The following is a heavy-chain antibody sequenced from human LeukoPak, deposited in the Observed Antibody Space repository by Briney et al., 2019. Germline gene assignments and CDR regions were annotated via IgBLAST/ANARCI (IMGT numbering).Heavy chain of an antibody. CDR2: ISYDGSNK. Sequence: PGGSLRLSCAASGFTFSSYGMHWVRQAPGKGLEWVAVISYDGSNKYYADSVKGRFTISRDNSKNTLYPQMDSLRAEDTAVYYCARDLGSGGSCYRNWGQGTLVTLSS. V-gene: IGHV3-30*03. J-gene: IGHJ4*02. D-gene: IGHD2-15*01. CDR3: ARDLGSGGSCYRN. CDR1: GFTFSSYG.